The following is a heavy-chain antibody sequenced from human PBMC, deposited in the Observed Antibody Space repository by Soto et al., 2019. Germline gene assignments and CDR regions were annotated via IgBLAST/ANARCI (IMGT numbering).Heavy chain of an antibody. Sequence: EVQLVESGGGLVQPGGSLRLSCAASGLTVSTNPMSWVRQAPGKGLELVSVIYTGSGTHYADSVKGRFTISRDNSKNTVNLQMNSLRPEDTAVYYCARDGSGHWGQGTLVTVSS. J-gene: IGHJ4*02. CDR2: IYTGSGT. V-gene: IGHV3-66*01. CDR1: GLTVSTNP. CDR3: ARDGSGH.